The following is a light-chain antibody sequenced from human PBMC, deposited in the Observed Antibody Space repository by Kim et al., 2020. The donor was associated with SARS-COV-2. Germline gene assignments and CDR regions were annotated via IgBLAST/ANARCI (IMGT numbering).Light chain of an antibody. V-gene: IGKV1-8*01. Sequence: SSTGDRVTITCRASQGVSSYLAWYQQKPGKAPKLLIYAASTLQSGVPSRFSGSGSGTDFTLTISCLQSEDFAAYYCQQYYSYPLTFGGGTKVDIK. J-gene: IGKJ4*01. CDR2: AAS. CDR1: QGVSSY. CDR3: QQYYSYPLT.